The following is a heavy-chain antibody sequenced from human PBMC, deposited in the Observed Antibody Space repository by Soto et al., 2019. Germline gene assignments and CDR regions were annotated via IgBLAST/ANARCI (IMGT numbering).Heavy chain of an antibody. CDR3: AREGIVVVPAAIPGRDYHYYMDV. D-gene: IGHD2-2*01. Sequence: GGSLRLSCAASGFTFSSYSMNWVRQAPGKGLEWVSSISSSSSYIYYADSVKGRFTISRDNAKNSLYLQMNSLRAEDTAVYYCAREGIVVVPAAIPGRDYHYYMDVWGKGTTVTVSS. V-gene: IGHV3-21*01. CDR1: GFTFSSYS. J-gene: IGHJ6*03. CDR2: ISSSSSYI.